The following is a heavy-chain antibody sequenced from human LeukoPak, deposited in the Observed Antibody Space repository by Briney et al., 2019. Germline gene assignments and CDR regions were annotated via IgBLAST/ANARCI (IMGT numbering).Heavy chain of an antibody. CDR3: ARALAAQQLVHDWFDP. CDR2: ISSSGSTI. Sequence: GGTLRLSCAASGFTFSDYYMSWVRQAPGKGLEGGSYISSSGSTIDYADSVKGRFTISRDNAKNSLYLQMNSLRAEDTAVYYCARALAAQQLVHDWFDPWGQGTLVTVSS. J-gene: IGHJ5*02. V-gene: IGHV3-11*01. D-gene: IGHD6-13*01. CDR1: GFTFSDYY.